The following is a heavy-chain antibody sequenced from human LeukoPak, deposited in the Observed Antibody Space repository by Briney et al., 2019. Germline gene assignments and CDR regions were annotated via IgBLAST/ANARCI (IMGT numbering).Heavy chain of an antibody. J-gene: IGHJ4*02. CDR1: GGSIIRNNW. Sequence: SGTLSLTCAVSGGSIIRNNWWSWVRQPPGKGLEWIGEIYHSGSTNYNPSPKSRVTISLDKSNTQFSLKLNSVTAADTAVYYCATSFTTWYFFDSWGQGTLVTVSS. CDR2: IYHSGST. V-gene: IGHV4-4*02. D-gene: IGHD1-14*01. CDR3: ATSFTTWYFFDS.